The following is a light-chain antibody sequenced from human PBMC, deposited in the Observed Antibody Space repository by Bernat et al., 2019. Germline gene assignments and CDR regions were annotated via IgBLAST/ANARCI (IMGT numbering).Light chain of an antibody. CDR3: LQDYTYPWT. CDR2: GAS. J-gene: IGKJ1*01. V-gene: IGKV1-6*01. Sequence: THRTQSPSHREEHVGDRVTITCRASQDIGNDLGWYQQKPGKAPKLLIHGASRLQSGVPSRFRGSGSGTDFTLTVSSLQPEDFATYYCLQDYTYPWTFGQGTKVEIK. CDR1: QDIGND.